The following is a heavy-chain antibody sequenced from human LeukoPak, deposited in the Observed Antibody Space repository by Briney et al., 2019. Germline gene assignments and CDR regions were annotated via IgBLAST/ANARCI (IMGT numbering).Heavy chain of an antibody. V-gene: IGHV3-9*01. J-gene: IGHJ4*02. CDR2: ISWNSGSI. Sequence: PGGSLRLSCAASGFTFDDYAMHWVRQAPGKGLEWVSGISWNSGSIGYADSVKGRFTVSRDNAKNSLYLQMNSLRAEDTALYYCAKDISPGDIVVVPAAPSSDYWGQGTLVTVSS. CDR3: AKDISPGDIVVVPAAPSSDY. CDR1: GFTFDDYA. D-gene: IGHD2-2*01.